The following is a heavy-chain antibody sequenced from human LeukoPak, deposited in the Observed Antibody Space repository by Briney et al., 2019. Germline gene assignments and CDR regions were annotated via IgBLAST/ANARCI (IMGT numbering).Heavy chain of an antibody. CDR3: ASSNGYSSGWYLPITDY. CDR2: ISYDGSNE. Sequence: PGGSLRLSCAASGFTFSSYVMHWVRQAPGKGLEWVAIISYDGSNEYYADSVKGRFTISRDNSKNTLYLQMNSLRAADTAVYYCASSNGYSSGWYLPITDYWGQGTLVTVSS. D-gene: IGHD6-19*01. V-gene: IGHV3-30*04. J-gene: IGHJ4*02. CDR1: GFTFSSYV.